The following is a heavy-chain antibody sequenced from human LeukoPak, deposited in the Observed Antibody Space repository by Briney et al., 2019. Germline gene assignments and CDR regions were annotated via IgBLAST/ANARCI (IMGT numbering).Heavy chain of an antibody. J-gene: IGHJ4*02. CDR2: IRSDGTT. V-gene: IGHV3-66*04. CDR1: GFIASNKY. Sequence: SGGSLRLPCAASGFIASNKYMSWVRQAPGKGLEWVSTIRSDGTTDYADSVKGRFTISRDDSKNTVYLQMDSLRVEDTAVYSCARRRGGYGEGELDYWGQGTLVTVSS. D-gene: IGHD4-17*01. CDR3: ARRRGGYGEGELDY.